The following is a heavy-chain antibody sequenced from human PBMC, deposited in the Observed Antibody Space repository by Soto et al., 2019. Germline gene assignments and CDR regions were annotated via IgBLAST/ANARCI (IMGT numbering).Heavy chain of an antibody. V-gene: IGHV4-34*01. CDR2: INHSGST. D-gene: IGHD3-22*01. Sequence: SETLSLTCAVYGGSFSGYYWSWIRQPPGKGLEWIGEINHSGSTNYNPSLKSRCTISVDTSKNQFSLKLSSVTAADTAVYYCASNNQKRGGLGYDSSGPTNYWGQGTLVTVSS. CDR3: ASNNQKRGGLGYDSSGPTNY. J-gene: IGHJ4*02. CDR1: GGSFSGYY.